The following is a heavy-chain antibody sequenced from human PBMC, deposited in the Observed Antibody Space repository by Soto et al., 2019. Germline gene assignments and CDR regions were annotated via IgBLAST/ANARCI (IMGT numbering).Heavy chain of an antibody. D-gene: IGHD7-27*01. J-gene: IGHJ4*02. Sequence: QVRLVQSGAEVRKPGASVKLSCKASGYNFTTYYIHWVRQAPGQGLEWMGIINPNGGATSYAQNFQDSVTMTGDTSTNTVYMEMSSLRSDDTAMYYCARALTEFDYWGPGTLVTVSS. CDR2: INPNGGAT. CDR3: ARALTEFDY. V-gene: IGHV1-46*01. CDR1: GYNFTTYY.